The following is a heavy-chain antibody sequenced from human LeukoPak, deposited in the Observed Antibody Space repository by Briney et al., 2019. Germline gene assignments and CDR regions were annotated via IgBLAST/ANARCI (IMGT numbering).Heavy chain of an antibody. CDR2: IIDTGST. J-gene: IGHJ5*02. CDR1: DGSFSGYY. Sequence: SETLSLTCAVYDGSFSGYYWTWIRQPPGKGLEWIGEIIDTGSTKYNSSLKSRVTISVDTSKNQFSLSLDSVTAADTAVYYCAREVSWELLGWFDPWGQGTLVTVSS. V-gene: IGHV4-34*12. CDR3: AREVSWELLGWFDP. D-gene: IGHD1-26*01.